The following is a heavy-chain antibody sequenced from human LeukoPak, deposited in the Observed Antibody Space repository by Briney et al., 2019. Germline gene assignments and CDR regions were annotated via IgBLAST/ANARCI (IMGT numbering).Heavy chain of an antibody. V-gene: IGHV4-34*01. J-gene: IGHJ4*02. CDR3: AATLEWLLDIDY. Sequence: SETLSLTCAVYGGSFSGYHWSSIRQPPGKGLEWIGDINHSGGTNYNPSLKSRVTISVDTSKSQFSLKLSSVTAADTAVYYCAATLEWLLDIDYWGQGTLVTVSS. D-gene: IGHD3-3*01. CDR1: GGSFSGYH. CDR2: INHSGGT.